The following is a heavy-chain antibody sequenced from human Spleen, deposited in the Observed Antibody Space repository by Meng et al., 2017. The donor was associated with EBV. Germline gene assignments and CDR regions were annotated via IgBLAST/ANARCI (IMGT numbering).Heavy chain of an antibody. CDR3: ARAGGYCSGGSCFGY. J-gene: IGHJ4*02. CDR1: GFTFSDYT. CDR2: ISSSSIYI. Sequence: EVHLVXSXXXXXESXGXXXLSXSXSGFTFSDYTMNWVRQAPGKGLEWVSSISSSSIYIYYADSMKGRFTVSRDNAKNSLYLQMNSLRAEDTAVYYCARAGGYCSGGSCFGYWGQGTLVTVSS. V-gene: IGHV3-21*01. D-gene: IGHD2-15*01.